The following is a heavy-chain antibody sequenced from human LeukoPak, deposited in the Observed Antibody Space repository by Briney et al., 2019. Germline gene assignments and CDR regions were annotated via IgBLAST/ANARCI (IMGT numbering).Heavy chain of an antibody. Sequence: PGGSLRLSCAASGFTFDDYAMHWVRQAPGKGVGWVSGISWNSGSIGYVDSVKGRFTISRDNAKNSLYLQMNSLTAEDTAVHYCVRSYHPGGWFDPWGQGTLVTVSS. V-gene: IGHV3-9*01. CDR3: VRSYHPGGWFDP. D-gene: IGHD3-10*01. CDR2: ISWNSGSI. CDR1: GFTFDDYA. J-gene: IGHJ5*02.